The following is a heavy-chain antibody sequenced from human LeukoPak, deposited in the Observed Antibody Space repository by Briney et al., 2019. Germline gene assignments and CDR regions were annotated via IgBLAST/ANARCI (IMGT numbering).Heavy chain of an antibody. D-gene: IGHD5-24*01. J-gene: IGHJ4*02. CDR2: IYPGDSDT. CDR1: GYTFSSYW. V-gene: IGHV5-51*01. CDR3: ARRGDRDGYKLDY. Sequence: GESLKISCKGSGYTFSSYWIGWVRQMPGKGLEWMGIIYPGDSDTRYSPSFQGQVTISADKSISTAYLQWSSLKASDTAMYYCARRGDRDGYKLDYWGQGTLVTVSS.